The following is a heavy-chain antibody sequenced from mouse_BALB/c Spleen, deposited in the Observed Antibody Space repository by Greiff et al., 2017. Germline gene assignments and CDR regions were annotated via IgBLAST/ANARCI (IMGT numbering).Heavy chain of an antibody. V-gene: IGHV1-9*01. J-gene: IGHJ3*01. CDR3: ARNGKKFAY. CDR1: GYTFSSYW. CDR2: ILPGSGST. Sequence: QVQLQQPGAELMKPGASVKISCKATGYTFSSYWIEWVKQRPGHGLEWIGEILPGSGSTNYNEKFKGKATFTADTSSNTAYMQLSSLTSEDSAVYYCARNGKKFAYWGQGTLVTVSA. D-gene: IGHD2-1*01.